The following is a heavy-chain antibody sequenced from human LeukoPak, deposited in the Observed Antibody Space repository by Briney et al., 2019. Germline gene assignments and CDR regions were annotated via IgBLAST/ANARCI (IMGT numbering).Heavy chain of an antibody. CDR2: IYYSGST. CDR3: ARDLFSGDYSPGGFDY. J-gene: IGHJ4*02. V-gene: IGHV4-30-4*01. Sequence: SETLSLTCTVSGGSISSGDYYWSWIRQPPGKGLEWIGYIYYSGSTYYNPSLKSRVTISVDTSKNQFSLKLSSVTAADTAVYYCARDLFSGDYSPGGFDYWGQGTLVAVSS. D-gene: IGHD4-17*01. CDR1: GGSISSGDYY.